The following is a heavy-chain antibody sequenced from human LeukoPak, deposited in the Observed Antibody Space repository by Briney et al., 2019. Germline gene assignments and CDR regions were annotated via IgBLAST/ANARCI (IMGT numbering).Heavy chain of an antibody. J-gene: IGHJ4*02. V-gene: IGHV3-33*01. CDR1: GFTFSSYG. CDR3: ARDSADCSSTSCYPLDY. D-gene: IGHD2-2*01. Sequence: PGRSLRLSCAASGFTFSSYGTHWVRQAPGKGLEWVAVIWYDGSNKNYADSVKGRFTISRDNSKNTLYLQMNSLRAEDTAVYYCARDSADCSSTSCYPLDYWGQGTLVTVSS. CDR2: IWYDGSNK.